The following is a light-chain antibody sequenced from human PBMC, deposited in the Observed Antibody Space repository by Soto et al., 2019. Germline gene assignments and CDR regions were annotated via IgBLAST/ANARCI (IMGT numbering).Light chain of an antibody. J-gene: IGKJ1*01. Sequence: IGMSQSPSTLSLYPGERATLSCRASQSVSSSLAWYQQKPGQAPRLLISGASTRATSIPARFSASGSGTEFTLTISSLQSEDVAVYYCQQCNDWPWTFAQGTNVAIK. V-gene: IGKV3-15*01. CDR2: GAS. CDR3: QQCNDWPWT. CDR1: QSVSSS.